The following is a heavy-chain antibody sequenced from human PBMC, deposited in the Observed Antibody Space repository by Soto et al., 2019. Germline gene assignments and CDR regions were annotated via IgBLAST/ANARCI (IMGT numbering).Heavy chain of an antibody. D-gene: IGHD6-6*01. CDR2: IIPIFGTA. CDR3: GGASGSGLGG. Sequence: QVQLVQSGAEVKKPGSSVKVSCKASGGTFSSYAISWVRQAPGQGLEWMGGIIPIFGTANYAQKFQGRVXIXXGECTGAAYMGLSSLGAEDAAVYSCGGASGSGLGGWGQGALGTVSS. V-gene: IGHV1-69*12. J-gene: IGHJ4*02. CDR1: GGTFSSYA.